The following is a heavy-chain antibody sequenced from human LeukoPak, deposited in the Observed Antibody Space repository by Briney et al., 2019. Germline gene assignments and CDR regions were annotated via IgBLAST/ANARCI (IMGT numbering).Heavy chain of an antibody. Sequence: GASVKASCKASGGTFSSYAISWVRQAPGQGLEWMGRIIPIFGTANYAQKFQGRVTITTDESTSTAYMELSSLRSEDTAVYYCARDLTDGTTRWAFDIWGQGTMVTVSS. CDR3: ARDLTDGTTRWAFDI. D-gene: IGHD1/OR15-1a*01. CDR1: GGTFSSYA. V-gene: IGHV1-69*05. CDR2: IIPIFGTA. J-gene: IGHJ3*02.